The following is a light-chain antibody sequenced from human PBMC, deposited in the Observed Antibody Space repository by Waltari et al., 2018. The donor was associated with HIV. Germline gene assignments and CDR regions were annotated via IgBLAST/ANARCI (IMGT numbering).Light chain of an antibody. V-gene: IGLV3-25*03. Sequence: SYELTQPPSVSVSPGQTATITCSGDALPKQHAFWYQKRPGQAPLLLIYKGTERPSGSHGRFAGCTAGATVRLTISGVQAEDEADYYCQAADSGGCHGVFGGGTKLTVL. J-gene: IGLJ3*02. CDR3: QAADSGGCHGV. CDR2: KGT. CDR1: ALPKQH.